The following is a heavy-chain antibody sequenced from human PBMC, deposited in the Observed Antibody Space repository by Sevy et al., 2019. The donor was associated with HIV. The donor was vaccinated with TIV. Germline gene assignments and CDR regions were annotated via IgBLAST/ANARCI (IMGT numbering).Heavy chain of an antibody. Sequence: SETLSLTCAVYGGSFSGYYWSWIRQPPGKGLEWIGEINHSGSTNYNPSLKSRVTISVDTSKNQFSLKLSSVTAADTAVNYCATPQPHFYGSGSYLIGGYYGMDVWGQGTTVTVSS. V-gene: IGHV4-34*01. CDR1: GGSFSGYY. J-gene: IGHJ6*02. D-gene: IGHD3-10*01. CDR2: INHSGST. CDR3: ATPQPHFYGSGSYLIGGYYGMDV.